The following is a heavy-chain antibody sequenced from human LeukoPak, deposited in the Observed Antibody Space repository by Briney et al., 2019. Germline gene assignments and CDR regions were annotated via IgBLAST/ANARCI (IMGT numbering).Heavy chain of an antibody. CDR3: ARGYYDSSGYYFDY. J-gene: IGHJ4*02. V-gene: IGHV3-30*04. Sequence: AGGSLRLSCAASGFTFSSYAMHWVRQAPGKGLEWVAVISDNGSYKFYADSVKGRFSISRDNAKNSLYLQMNSLRAEDTALYYCARGYYDSSGYYFDYWGQGTLVTVSS. CDR2: ISDNGSYK. CDR1: GFTFSSYA. D-gene: IGHD3-22*01.